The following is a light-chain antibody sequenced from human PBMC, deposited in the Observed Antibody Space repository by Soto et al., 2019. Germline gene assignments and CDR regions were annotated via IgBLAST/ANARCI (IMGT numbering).Light chain of an antibody. CDR2: RTD. CDR3: AAYTGNWNGPV. V-gene: IGLV1-47*01. J-gene: IGLJ2*01. Sequence: HSVLTQPPSVSGTPGQRVSISCSGDSSTFANNYVHWYQQVPGAAPKLLMYRTDQRPSGVPERFSGSKSGTSASLTISGLRPEDEAQYYCAAYTGNWNGPVFGGGT. CDR1: SSTFANNY.